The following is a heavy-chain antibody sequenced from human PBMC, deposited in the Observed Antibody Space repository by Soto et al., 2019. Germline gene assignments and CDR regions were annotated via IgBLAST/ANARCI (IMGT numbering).Heavy chain of an antibody. D-gene: IGHD3-10*01. CDR1: GDSIRRADYD. CDR3: ARDGGPLSFGMDS. Sequence: QVQLQESGPGLVKPSQTLSLTCTVSGDSIRRADYDWSWIRQPPGKGLEWIGYILYGGTTYYNPSLKSRFIISLATSKYQFPLNPTSVTAEETHVYFRARDGGPLSFGMDSGGRGTTVTVCS. V-gene: IGHV4-30-4*01. J-gene: IGHJ6*02. CDR2: ILYGGTT.